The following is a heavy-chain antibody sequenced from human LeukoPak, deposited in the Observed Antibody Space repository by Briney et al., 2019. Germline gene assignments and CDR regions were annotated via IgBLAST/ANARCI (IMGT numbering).Heavy chain of an antibody. V-gene: IGHV3-48*03. CDR3: AELGITMIGGV. CDR1: EFAFSISSYS. J-gene: IGHJ6*04. Sequence: GGSLRLSCVASEFAFSISSYSMNWVRQAPGKGLEWVSYISSSGSTIYYADSVKGRFTISRDNAKNSLYLQMNSLRAEDTAVYYCAELGITMIGGVWGKGTTVTISS. CDR2: ISSSGSTI. D-gene: IGHD3-10*02.